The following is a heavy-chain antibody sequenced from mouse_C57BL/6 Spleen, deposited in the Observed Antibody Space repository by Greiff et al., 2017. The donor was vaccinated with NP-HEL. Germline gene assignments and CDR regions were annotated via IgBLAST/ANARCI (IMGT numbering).Heavy chain of an antibody. D-gene: IGHD1-1*01. CDR2: ISYDGSN. CDR1: GYSITSGYY. J-gene: IGHJ3*01. V-gene: IGHV3-6*01. CDR3: ARETLHNYYGSSYGAY. Sequence: DVKLQESGPGLVKPSQSLSLTCSVTGYSITSGYYWNWIRQFPGNKLEWMGYISYDGSNNYNPSLKNRISITRDTSKNQFFLKLNSVTTEDTATYYCARETLHNYYGSSYGAYWGQGTLVTVSA.